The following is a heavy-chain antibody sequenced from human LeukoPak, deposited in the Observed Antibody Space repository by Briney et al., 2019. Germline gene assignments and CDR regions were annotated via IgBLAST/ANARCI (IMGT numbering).Heavy chain of an antibody. D-gene: IGHD3-22*01. CDR1: GYSFTSYW. J-gene: IGHJ3*02. CDR2: IYPGDSDT. CDR3: ARLGPPDYYDRSHDAFDI. V-gene: IGHV5-51*01. Sequence: GESLKISCKGSGYSFTSYWIGWVRQMPGKGLEWMGIIYPGDSDTRYSPSFQGQVTISADRSISTAYLQWSSLKASDTAMYYCARLGPPDYYDRSHDAFDIRGQGTMVTVSS.